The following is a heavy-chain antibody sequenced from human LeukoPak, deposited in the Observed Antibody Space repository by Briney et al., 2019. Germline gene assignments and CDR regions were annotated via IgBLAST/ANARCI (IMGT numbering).Heavy chain of an antibody. Sequence: PGGSLRLSCEASGFTFTRDSMNWVRQAPGKGLEGVSSICRSSSYIYYADSVKGRFTISRDNAKNSLYLQMNSLRAEDTAVYYCARAPHYSNYGPYYYGMDVWGQGTTVTVSS. V-gene: IGHV3-21*01. D-gene: IGHD4-11*01. CDR1: GFTFTRDS. J-gene: IGHJ6*02. CDR3: ARAPHYSNYGPYYYGMDV. CDR2: ICRSSSYI.